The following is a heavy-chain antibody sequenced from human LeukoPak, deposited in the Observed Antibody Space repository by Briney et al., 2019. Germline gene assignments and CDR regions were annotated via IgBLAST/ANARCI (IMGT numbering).Heavy chain of an antibody. J-gene: IGHJ3*01. CDR1: GGSISSYY. CDR3: ARVPGGGTAAN. D-gene: IGHD1-7*01. V-gene: IGHV4-59*01. Sequence: SETLSLTCTVSGGSISSYYWSWIRQPPGKGLGWIGYIYYSGSTNYNPSLKSRVTISVDTSKNQFSLKLRSVTAADTAVYYCARVPGGGTAANWGQGTMVTVSS. CDR2: IYYSGST.